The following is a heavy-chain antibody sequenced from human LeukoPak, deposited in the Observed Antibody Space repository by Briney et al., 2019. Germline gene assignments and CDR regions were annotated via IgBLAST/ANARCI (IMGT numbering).Heavy chain of an antibody. CDR3: ARSGIAAAGNAFDY. CDR2: INHSGGT. V-gene: IGHV4-34*01. CDR1: GGSFSGYY. D-gene: IGHD6-13*01. J-gene: IGHJ4*02. Sequence: PSETLSLTCAVYGGSFSGYYWSWLRQPPGKGLEWIGEINHSGGTNYNPSLKSRVTISVDTSKNQFSLMLSSVTAADTAVYYCARSGIAAAGNAFDYWGQGTLVTVSS.